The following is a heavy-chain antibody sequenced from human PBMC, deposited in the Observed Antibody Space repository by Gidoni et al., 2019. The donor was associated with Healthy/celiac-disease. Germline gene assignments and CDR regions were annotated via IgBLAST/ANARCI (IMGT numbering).Heavy chain of an antibody. CDR2: SIPIFGTA. J-gene: IGHJ4*02. Sequence: QVQLVQSGAEVKEPGSSVNVSCKAAAGTFSSYAISLVRQSPGQGLEWMGGSIPIFGTANYAQQFQGRVTLTADDPTSTAYTELSSLRSEDTAVYYCASEGGSRTGSVDYWGQGTLVTVSS. D-gene: IGHD2-15*01. CDR1: AGTFSSYA. CDR3: ASEGGSRTGSVDY. V-gene: IGHV1-69*01.